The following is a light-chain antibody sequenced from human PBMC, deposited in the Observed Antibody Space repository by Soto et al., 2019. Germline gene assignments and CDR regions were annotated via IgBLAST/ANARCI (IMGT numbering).Light chain of an antibody. CDR2: DVS. CDR3: QQFNSYPIT. V-gene: IGKV1-13*02. CDR1: QDIRGA. Sequence: AIQVTQSPSSLSASVGDRVTITCRASQDIRGALAWYQQKPGKAPKLLIYDVSTLENEVPSRFSGSSSGTQFTLTIGSLQPEDFGTYYCQQFNSYPITFGHGTRLEIK. J-gene: IGKJ5*01.